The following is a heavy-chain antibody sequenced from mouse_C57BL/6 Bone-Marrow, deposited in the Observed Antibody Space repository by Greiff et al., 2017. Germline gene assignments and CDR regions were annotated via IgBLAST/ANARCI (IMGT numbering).Heavy chain of an antibody. V-gene: IGHV1-53*01. Sequence: QVQLQQPGTELVKPGASVKLSCKASGYTFTTYWMHWVKQRPGQGLEWIGNINPSNGGTNYNEKFKSKATLTVDKSSSTAYMQLSSLTSEDSAVYYCARSGYYYGSSGYYYAMDYWGQGTSVTVSS. D-gene: IGHD1-1*01. CDR1: GYTFTTYW. CDR3: ARSGYYYGSSGYYYAMDY. CDR2: INPSNGGT. J-gene: IGHJ4*01.